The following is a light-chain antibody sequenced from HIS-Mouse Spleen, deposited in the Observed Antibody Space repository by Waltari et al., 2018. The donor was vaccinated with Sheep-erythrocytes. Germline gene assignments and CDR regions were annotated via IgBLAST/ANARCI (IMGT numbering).Light chain of an antibody. CDR3: CSYAGSYNHV. Sequence: QSALTQPRSVSGSPGQSATISCTGTSSDVGGYNYVSWYQQHPGKAPKLMIYDVSKRPSGVPDRFSGSKSGNPASLTISGLQAEDEADYYCCSYAGSYNHVFATGTKVTVL. J-gene: IGLJ1*01. V-gene: IGLV2-11*01. CDR1: SSDVGGYNY. CDR2: DVS.